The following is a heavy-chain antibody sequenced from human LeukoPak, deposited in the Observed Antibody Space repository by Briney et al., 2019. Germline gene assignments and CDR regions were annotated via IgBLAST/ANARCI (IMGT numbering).Heavy chain of an antibody. CDR1: GFTFNNYW. CDR3: ARILRNGDYAGDY. Sequence: GGSLRLSCAASGFTFNNYWITWVRQAPGKGLEWVANIKQDASEKYYVDSVKGRFTISRDNAKNSLYLQMNSLRAEDTAVYYCARILRNGDYAGDYWGQGTLVTVSS. D-gene: IGHD4-17*01. V-gene: IGHV3-7*01. J-gene: IGHJ4*02. CDR2: IKQDASEK.